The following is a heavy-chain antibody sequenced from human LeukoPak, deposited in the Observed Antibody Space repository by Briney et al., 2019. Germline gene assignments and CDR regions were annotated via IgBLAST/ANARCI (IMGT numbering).Heavy chain of an antibody. J-gene: IGHJ4*02. CDR2: ISGSGGST. V-gene: IGHV3-23*01. CDR3: AKSPSRYYYDSSGYY. CDR1: GFTFSSYA. Sequence: GGSLRLSCAASGFTFSSYAMSWVRQAPGKGLEWVSAISGSGGSTYYADSVKGWFTISRDNSKNTLYLQMNSLRAEDTAVYYCAKSPSRYYYDSSGYYWGQGTLVTVSS. D-gene: IGHD3-22*01.